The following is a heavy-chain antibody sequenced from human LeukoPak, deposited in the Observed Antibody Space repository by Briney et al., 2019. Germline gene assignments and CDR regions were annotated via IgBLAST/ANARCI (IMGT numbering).Heavy chain of an antibody. CDR1: RGSIYFSSYY. J-gene: IGHJ4*02. Sequence: SETLSLTCTVSRGSIYFSSYYWGWIRQPPGKGLEWIGSVYYNGTTLYTSSHKSRVTISADTSRNQFSLNLMSMTAADTAVYYCAAVYLDTNRWFRVTWGQGALVTVSS. CDR2: VYYNGTT. D-gene: IGHD2-21*02. V-gene: IGHV4-39*07. CDR3: AAVYLDTNRWFRVT.